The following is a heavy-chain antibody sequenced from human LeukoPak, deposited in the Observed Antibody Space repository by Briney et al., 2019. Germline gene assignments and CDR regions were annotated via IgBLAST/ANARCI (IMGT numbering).Heavy chain of an antibody. Sequence: GGSLRLSCAASGFTFSNYAMSWVRQAPGKGLEWVSAISGSGGSTYYADSVKGRFTISRDNSKNTLYLQMNSLRAEDTAVYYCAKAQLVSEYYFDYWGQGTLVTVSS. V-gene: IGHV3-23*01. CDR2: ISGSGGST. CDR1: GFTFSNYA. CDR3: AKAQLVSEYYFDY. J-gene: IGHJ4*02. D-gene: IGHD6-6*01.